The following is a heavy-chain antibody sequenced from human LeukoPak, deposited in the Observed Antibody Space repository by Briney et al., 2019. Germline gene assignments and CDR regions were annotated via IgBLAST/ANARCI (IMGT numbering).Heavy chain of an antibody. D-gene: IGHD2-8*01. V-gene: IGHV4-59*12. CDR3: ARVGVLDCTNGVCYLGYFDY. Sequence: SETLSLTCTVSGGAISSYYWSWIRQPPGKGLEWIGYIYYSGSTNYNPSLKSRVTISVDTSKNQFSLKLSSVTAADTAVYYCARVGVLDCTNGVCYLGYFDYWGQGTLVSVSS. CDR1: GGAISSYY. J-gene: IGHJ4*02. CDR2: IYYSGST.